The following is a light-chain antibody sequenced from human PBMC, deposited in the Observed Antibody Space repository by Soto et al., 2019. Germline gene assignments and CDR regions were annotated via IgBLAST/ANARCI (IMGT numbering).Light chain of an antibody. CDR2: GAS. CDR1: QSVCNRC. J-gene: IGKJ1*01. V-gene: IGKV3-20*01. CDR3: QHYGTTPWT. Sequence: ETVLTQSPGTLSLSPGERVTLSCRASQSVCNRCLAWYQQKPGQSPRLLIYGASTRATGIPDRFSGSGSGTDFSLTISRLEPEDFAVYYCQHYGTTPWTFGQGTKVAIK.